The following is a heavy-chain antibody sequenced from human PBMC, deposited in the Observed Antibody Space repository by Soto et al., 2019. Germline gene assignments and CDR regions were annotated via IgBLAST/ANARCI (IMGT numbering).Heavy chain of an antibody. V-gene: IGHV1-69*13. D-gene: IGHD3-22*01. Sequence: SVKVSCKASGGTFSSYAISWVRQAPGQGLEWMGGIIPIFGTANYAQKFQGRVTITADESTSTAYMELSSLRSEDTVVYYCALDYDSSGYYYRPDAFDIWGQGTMVTVS. J-gene: IGHJ3*02. CDR3: ALDYDSSGYYYRPDAFDI. CDR1: GGTFSSYA. CDR2: IIPIFGTA.